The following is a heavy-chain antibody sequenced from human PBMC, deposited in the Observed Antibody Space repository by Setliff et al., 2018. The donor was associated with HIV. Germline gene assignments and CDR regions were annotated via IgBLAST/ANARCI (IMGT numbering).Heavy chain of an antibody. V-gene: IGHV1-18*01. Sequence: ASVKVSCKASGYRFSSYGITWVRHAPGQGLEWMGWINVHNGDTKFAQRLQDRLTMTTDTSTTTAYMDLRSLRSDDTAVYYCARGLPADGYAFDLWGQGTMVTVSS. D-gene: IGHD6-13*01. CDR3: ARGLPADGYAFDL. CDR2: INVHNGDT. CDR1: GYRFSSYG. J-gene: IGHJ3*01.